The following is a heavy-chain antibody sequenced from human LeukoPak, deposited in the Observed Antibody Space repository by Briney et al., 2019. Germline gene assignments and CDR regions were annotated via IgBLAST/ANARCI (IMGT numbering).Heavy chain of an antibody. CDR2: IYYSGST. CDR3: AIDCSGGTCYLGGN. CDR1: GGSISSSGYY. D-gene: IGHD2-15*01. Sequence: PSETLSLTCTVSGGSISSSGYYWGWIRQPPGKGLEWIGSIYYSGSTYFNPSLKSRVTISIDTSKNLFSLNLTSVTAADTAVYYCAIDCSGGTCYLGGNWGQGTLVTVSS. V-gene: IGHV4-39*07. J-gene: IGHJ4*02.